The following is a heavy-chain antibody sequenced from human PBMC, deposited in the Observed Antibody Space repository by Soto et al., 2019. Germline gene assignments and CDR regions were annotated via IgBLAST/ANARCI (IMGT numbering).Heavy chain of an antibody. CDR2: IYYSGST. V-gene: IGHV4-31*03. CDR1: GGSISSGGYY. Sequence: QVQLQESGPGLVKPSQTLSLTCTVSGGSISSGGYYWSWIRQHPGKGLEWIGYIYYSGSTYYNPSLKSRVTISVDTSKNQFSLKLSSVTAAATAVYYCARDVVLVPAAIYRYGMDVWGQGTTVTVSS. J-gene: IGHJ6*02. CDR3: ARDVVLVPAAIYRYGMDV. D-gene: IGHD2-2*02.